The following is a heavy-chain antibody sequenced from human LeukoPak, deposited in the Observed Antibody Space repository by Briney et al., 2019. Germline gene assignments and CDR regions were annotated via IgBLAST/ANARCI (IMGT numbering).Heavy chain of an antibody. CDR2: IYHSGST. Sequence: PSETLSLTCTVSGGSISSGDYYWSWVRQPPGKGLEWIGEIYHSGSTNYNPSLKSRVTISVDKSKNQFSLKLSSVTAADTAVYYCARVFYGSGSADYWGQGTLVTVSS. CDR1: GGSISSGDYY. D-gene: IGHD3-10*01. V-gene: IGHV4-4*02. J-gene: IGHJ4*02. CDR3: ARVFYGSGSADY.